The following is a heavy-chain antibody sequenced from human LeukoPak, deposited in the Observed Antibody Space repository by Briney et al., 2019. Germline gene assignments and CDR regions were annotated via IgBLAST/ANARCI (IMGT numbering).Heavy chain of an antibody. Sequence: ASVKVSCKASGYTFTSYDINWVRQATGQGLEWMGWMNPNSGNTGYAQKFQGRVTMTRNTSISTAYMELSSLRSEDTAVYYCARAVPIFGVVIEYYFDYWGQGTLVTVSS. J-gene: IGHJ4*02. V-gene: IGHV1-8*01. CDR1: GYTFTSYD. D-gene: IGHD3-3*01. CDR3: ARAVPIFGVVIEYYFDY. CDR2: MNPNSGNT.